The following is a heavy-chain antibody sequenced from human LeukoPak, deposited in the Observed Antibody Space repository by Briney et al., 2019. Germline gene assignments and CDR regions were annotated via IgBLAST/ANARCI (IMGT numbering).Heavy chain of an antibody. Sequence: GGSLRLSCAASGSTFSSYAMSWVRQAPGKGLEWVSAISGSGGSTYYADSVKGRFTISRDNSKNTLYLQMNSLRAEDTAVYYCAKDTAMVTWYWFDPWGQGTLVTVSS. CDR1: GSTFSSYA. J-gene: IGHJ5*02. D-gene: IGHD5-18*01. CDR2: ISGSGGST. CDR3: AKDTAMVTWYWFDP. V-gene: IGHV3-23*01.